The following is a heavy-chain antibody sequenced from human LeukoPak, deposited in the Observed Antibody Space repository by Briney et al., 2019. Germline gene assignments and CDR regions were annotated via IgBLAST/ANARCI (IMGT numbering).Heavy chain of an antibody. Sequence: GGSLRLSCAASGFTLSSYAMSWVRQAPGKGLEWVSYISSSGSTIYYADSVKGRFTISRDNAKNSLYLQMNSLRAEDTAVYYCARTTVLLWFGEGSYYFDYWGQGTLVTVSS. CDR3: ARTTVLLWFGEGSYYFDY. J-gene: IGHJ4*02. V-gene: IGHV3-48*04. D-gene: IGHD3-10*01. CDR1: GFTLSSYA. CDR2: ISSSGSTI.